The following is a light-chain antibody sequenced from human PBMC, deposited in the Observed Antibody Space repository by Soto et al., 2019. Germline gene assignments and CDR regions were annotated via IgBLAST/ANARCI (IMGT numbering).Light chain of an antibody. Sequence: QSALTQPASVSGSPGQSITISCTGTSSDVGSYNLVSWYQQHPGKAPKLMIYEDSKRPSGVSNRFSGSKSGNTASLTISGLQAEDEADYYCCSYARGSTYVFGTGTKLTVL. CDR2: EDS. CDR3: CSYARGSTYV. J-gene: IGLJ1*01. V-gene: IGLV2-23*01. CDR1: SSDVGSYNL.